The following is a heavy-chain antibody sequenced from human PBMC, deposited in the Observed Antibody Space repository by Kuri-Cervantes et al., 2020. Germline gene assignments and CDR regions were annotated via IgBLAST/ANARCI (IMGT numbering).Heavy chain of an antibody. CDR2: IYPGDSDT. CDR3: ATRGGSGRTGGYFQD. J-gene: IGHJ1*01. CDR1: GYSFTNYW. V-gene: IGHV5-51*01. Sequence: GGSLRLSCKGSGYSFTNYWIGWVRQMPGKGLEWIGIIYPGDSDTRYSPSFQGQVTISVDKSISTAYLQWSSPKASDTAMYYCATRGGSGRTGGYFQDWGQGTLVTVSS. D-gene: IGHD6-19*01.